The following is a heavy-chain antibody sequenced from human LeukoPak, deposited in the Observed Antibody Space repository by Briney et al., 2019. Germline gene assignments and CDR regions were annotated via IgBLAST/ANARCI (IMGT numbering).Heavy chain of an antibody. CDR3: ARGQEMATRDFGY. V-gene: IGHV1-69*04. CDR1: GGTFSSYA. J-gene: IGHJ4*02. CDR2: IIPILGIA. D-gene: IGHD5-24*01. Sequence: GASVKVSCKASGGTFSSYAISWVRQAPGQGLEWMGRIIPILGIANYAQKFQGRVTITADKSTSTAYMELSSLRSEDTAVYYCARGQEMATRDFGYWGQGTLVTVSS.